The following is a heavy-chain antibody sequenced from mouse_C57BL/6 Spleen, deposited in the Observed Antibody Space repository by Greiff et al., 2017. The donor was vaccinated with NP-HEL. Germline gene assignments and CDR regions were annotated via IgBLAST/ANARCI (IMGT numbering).Heavy chain of an antibody. V-gene: IGHV7-3*01. CDR3: ARSNDYDTGLFDY. CDR1: GFTFTDYY. D-gene: IGHD2-4*01. J-gene: IGHJ2*01. CDR2: IRNKANGYTT. Sequence: EVMLVESGGGLVQPGGSLSLSCAASGFTFTDYYMSWVRQPPGKALEWLGFIRNKANGYTTEYSASVKGRFTISRDNSQSILYLQMNALRAEDSATYYCARSNDYDTGLFDYWGQGTTLTVSS.